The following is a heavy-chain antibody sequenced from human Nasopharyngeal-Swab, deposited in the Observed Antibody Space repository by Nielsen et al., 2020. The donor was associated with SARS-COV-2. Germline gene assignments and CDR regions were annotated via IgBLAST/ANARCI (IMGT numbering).Heavy chain of an antibody. V-gene: IGHV3-21*01. CDR2: ISSRGDYI. Sequence: LKISCVASGFTFSIYTMNWVRQAPGKGLEWVSAISSRGDYIYYAPSVEGRFTISRDNAKDSLYLQMNSLRADDTAVYYCARDTPAMFAYWGQGTLVTVSS. J-gene: IGHJ4*02. CDR3: ARDTPAMFAY. CDR1: GFTFSIYT.